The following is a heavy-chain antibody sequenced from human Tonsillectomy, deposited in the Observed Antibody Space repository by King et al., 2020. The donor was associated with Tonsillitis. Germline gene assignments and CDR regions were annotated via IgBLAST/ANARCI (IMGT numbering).Heavy chain of an antibody. CDR3: ARDTGGYCTTTSCQSGMDV. V-gene: IGHV3-74*01. Sequence: VQLVESGGGLVQPGGSLRLSCAASGFTFNSYWMNWVRQAPGKGLVWVSRINTDGSSTRYADSVKGRFTISRDNAKNTLYLQMNSLRGEDTAVYYCARDTGGYCTTTSCQSGMDVWGQGTTVTVSS. CDR2: INTDGSST. D-gene: IGHD2-2*01. CDR1: GFTFNSYW. J-gene: IGHJ6*02.